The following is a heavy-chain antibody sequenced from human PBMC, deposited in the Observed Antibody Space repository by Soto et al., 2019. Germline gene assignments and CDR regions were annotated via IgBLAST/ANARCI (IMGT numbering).Heavy chain of an antibody. CDR2: VYNSATT. J-gene: IGHJ4*01. V-gene: IGHV4-39*01. CDR1: GASISTTSHF. D-gene: IGHD6-19*01. Sequence: SETLSLTCTVSGASISTTSHFWGWIRQPPGKGLEWIVSVYNSATTFYNPSLEGRVTLSVDASKNQFSLNLSSVSAADTAVYYCASRIAVPSPSGYFQYWGHGTLVTVSS. CDR3: ASRIAVPSPSGYFQY.